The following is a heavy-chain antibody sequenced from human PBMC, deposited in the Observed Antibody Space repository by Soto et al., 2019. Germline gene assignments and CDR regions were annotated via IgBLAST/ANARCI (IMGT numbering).Heavy chain of an antibody. CDR3: VKNSCWFNT. CDR1: GFTFGTTD. J-gene: IGHJ5*02. V-gene: IGHV3-23*01. CDR2: IDGSGGIT. Sequence: QLLQSGGGLVQPGGSLTLSCAASGFTFGTTDMSWVRQAPGEGLEWVSTIDGSGGITYYADSVKGRFTIASDNSSNTGYLQMNILRGADATLYSCVKNSCWFNTWGQGALVTVSS.